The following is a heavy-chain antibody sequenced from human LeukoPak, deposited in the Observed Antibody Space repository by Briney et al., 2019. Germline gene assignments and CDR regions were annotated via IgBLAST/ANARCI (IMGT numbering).Heavy chain of an antibody. CDR3: AQGRQLLY. CDR1: GSSLSTSGLA. CDR2: IYWNDDK. D-gene: IGHD5-24*01. Sequence: SGPTLVNPTQTLTLTCTVSGSSLSTSGLAVGWIRQPPGKALEWLALIYWNDDKHYSPSPKSRLTITKDTSKNQVVLTMTNMDPVDTATYYCAQGRQLLYWGQGTLVTVS. V-gene: IGHV2-5*01. J-gene: IGHJ4*02.